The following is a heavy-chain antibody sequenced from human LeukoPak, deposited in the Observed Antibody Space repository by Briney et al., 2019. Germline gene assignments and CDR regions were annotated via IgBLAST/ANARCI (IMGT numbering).Heavy chain of an antibody. Sequence: GSSLTVSCKASGGTFSSYAMSWVRQAPGQGLEWMGGIIPIFGTEYYAQKLQGRVTITTDESTSTAYMELSSLRSENTGVYYCAGWVWGQRGFDYWGQGTLVTVSS. CDR3: AGWVWGQRGFDY. CDR2: IIPIFGTE. CDR1: GGTFSSYA. J-gene: IGHJ4*02. D-gene: IGHD3-16*01. V-gene: IGHV1-69*05.